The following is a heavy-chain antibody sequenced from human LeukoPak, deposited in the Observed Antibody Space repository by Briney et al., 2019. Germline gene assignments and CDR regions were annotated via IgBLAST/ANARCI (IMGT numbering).Heavy chain of an antibody. D-gene: IGHD4-23*01. CDR2: ISSSSSTI. J-gene: IGHJ4*02. V-gene: IGHV3-48*01. CDR3: AKDLGYGGNPPVYFDY. CDR1: GFTFSCYS. Sequence: GGSLRLSCAASGFTFSCYSMNWVRQAPGKGLEWVSYISSSSSTIYYADSVKGRFTISRDNAKNSLYLQMNSLRAEDTAVYYCAKDLGYGGNPPVYFDYWGQGTLVTVSS.